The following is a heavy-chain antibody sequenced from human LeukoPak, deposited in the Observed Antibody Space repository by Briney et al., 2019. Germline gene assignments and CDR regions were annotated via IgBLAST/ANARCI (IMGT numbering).Heavy chain of an antibody. D-gene: IGHD3-10*01. V-gene: IGHV3-21*01. CDR2: ISSSSSYT. J-gene: IGHJ4*02. Sequence: PGGSLRLSCAASGLTFSSYSMNWVRQAPGKGLEWVSSISSSSSYTYYADSVKGRFTISRDNAKNSLYLQMNSLRAEDTAVYYCASERGADYWGQGTLVTVSS. CDR1: GLTFSSYS. CDR3: ASERGADY.